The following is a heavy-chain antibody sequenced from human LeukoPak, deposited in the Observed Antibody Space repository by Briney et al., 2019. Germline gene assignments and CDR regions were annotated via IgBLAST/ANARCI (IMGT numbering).Heavy chain of an antibody. CDR2: IRSKPNSYAT. Sequence: GGSLRLSCVASGLTFSGSAMHWVRQASGKGLEWVGRIRSKPNSYATHYGASVKGRFTISRDDSKNTAYLQMNSLKTEDTAVYYCARDVSAAGDYWGQGTLVTVSS. J-gene: IGHJ4*02. V-gene: IGHV3-73*01. CDR3: ARDVSAAGDY. CDR1: GLTFSGSA. D-gene: IGHD6-13*01.